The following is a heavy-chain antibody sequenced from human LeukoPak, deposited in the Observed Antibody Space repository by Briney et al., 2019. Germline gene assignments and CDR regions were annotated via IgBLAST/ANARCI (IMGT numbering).Heavy chain of an antibody. Sequence: SETLSLTCAVYGGSFSGYCWSWIRQPPGKGLEWIGEINHSGSTNYNPSLKSRVTISVDTSKNQFSLKLSSVTAADTAVYYCARANTHTGYCSSTSCSDYWGQGTLVTVSS. CDR2: INHSGST. J-gene: IGHJ4*02. CDR1: GGSFSGYC. CDR3: ARANTHTGYCSSTSCSDY. V-gene: IGHV4-34*01. D-gene: IGHD2-2*01.